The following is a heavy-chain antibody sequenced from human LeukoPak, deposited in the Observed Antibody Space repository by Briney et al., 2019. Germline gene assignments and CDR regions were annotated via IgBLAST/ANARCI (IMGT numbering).Heavy chain of an antibody. CDR1: GITFSSYT. V-gene: IGHV3-23*01. CDR3: AKGVFAVATIGD. D-gene: IGHD5-12*01. Sequence: GGSLRLSCAASGITFSSYTMSWVRQAPGKGLEWVSGISGSGGSTSYADSVNGRFTISRDNSNNTLYLQMNSLRAEDTAVYYCAKGVFAVATIGDWGQGTLVTVSS. J-gene: IGHJ4*02. CDR2: ISGSGGST.